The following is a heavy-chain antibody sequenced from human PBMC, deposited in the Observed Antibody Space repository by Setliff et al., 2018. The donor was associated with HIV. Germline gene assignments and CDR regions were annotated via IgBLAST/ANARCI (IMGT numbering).Heavy chain of an antibody. CDR3: ARVYCSTRSCVDEWYFDY. V-gene: IGHV1-46*01. CDR2: INPYGGAA. D-gene: IGHD2-2*01. Sequence: ASVKVSCKASGYTFTSYAIHWVRQAPGQGLEWMGVINPYGGAADFAQRFRDRLAMTTDTSTSTVFLELSSLRSEDTAIYYCARVYCSTRSCVDEWYFDYWGQGTLVTVSS. CDR1: GYTFTSYA. J-gene: IGHJ4*02.